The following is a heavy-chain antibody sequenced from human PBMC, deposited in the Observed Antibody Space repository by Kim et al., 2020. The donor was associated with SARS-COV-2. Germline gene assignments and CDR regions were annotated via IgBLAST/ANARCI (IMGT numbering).Heavy chain of an antibody. J-gene: IGHJ4*02. V-gene: IGHV3-9*01. CDR2: ISWNSGSI. D-gene: IGHD3-10*01. Sequence: GGSLRLSCAASGFTFDDYAMHWVRQAPGKGLEWVSGISWNSGSIGYADSVKGRFTISRDNAKNSLYLQMNSLRAEDTALYYCAKGQKDYYGSGSYYPLPDYWGQGTLVTVSS. CDR1: GFTFDDYA. CDR3: AKGQKDYYGSGSYYPLPDY.